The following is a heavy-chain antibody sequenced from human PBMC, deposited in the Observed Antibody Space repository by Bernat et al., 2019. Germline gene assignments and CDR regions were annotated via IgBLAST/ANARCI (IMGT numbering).Heavy chain of an antibody. Sequence: QLQLRESGPGLVKPSETLSLTCTVSGGSISSSSYYWGWIRQPPGKGLEWIGNIFHSGSTYYNPSLKSRVTISVDTSENQFSLKLSSVTAAATAVYYCARRTLYSSGWYFDYWGQGTLVTVSS. D-gene: IGHD6-19*01. J-gene: IGHJ4*02. CDR2: IFHSGST. CDR1: GGSISSSSYY. V-gene: IGHV4-39*01. CDR3: ARRTLYSSGWYFDY.